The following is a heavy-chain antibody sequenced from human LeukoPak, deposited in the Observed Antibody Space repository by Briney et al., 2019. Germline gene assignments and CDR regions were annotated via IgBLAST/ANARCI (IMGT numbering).Heavy chain of an antibody. Sequence: ASVKVSCKASGYTFTSYYMHWVRQAPGEGLEWMGWISAYNGNTNYAQKLQGRVTMTTDTSTSTAYMELRSLRSDDTAVYYCARTQPLERSYYYYYGMDVWGQGTTVTVSS. CDR1: GYTFTSYY. CDR3: ARTQPLERSYYYYYGMDV. D-gene: IGHD1-1*01. J-gene: IGHJ6*02. CDR2: ISAYNGNT. V-gene: IGHV1-18*04.